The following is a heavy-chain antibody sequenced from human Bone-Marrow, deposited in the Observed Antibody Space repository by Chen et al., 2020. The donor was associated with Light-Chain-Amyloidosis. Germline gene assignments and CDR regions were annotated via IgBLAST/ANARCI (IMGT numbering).Heavy chain of an antibody. CDR1: GFAFSSYA. D-gene: IGHD3-9*01. CDR2: ISGSGGST. CDR3: AKDISYDDILPGYPADAFDI. J-gene: IGHJ3*02. Sequence: EVQLVESGGGLLQRGGSLRLSCAASGFAFSSYAMSWVRQAPGKGLEWVSAISGSGGSTYYTDSVTGRFTISRDNSRNTLYLQMNSLRAEDTAVYFCAKDISYDDILPGYPADAFDIWGQGTMVTVSS. V-gene: IGHV3-23*04.